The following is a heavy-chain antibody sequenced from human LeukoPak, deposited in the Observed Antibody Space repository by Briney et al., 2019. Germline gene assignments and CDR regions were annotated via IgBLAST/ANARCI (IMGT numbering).Heavy chain of an antibody. V-gene: IGHV3-11*01. CDR3: ARGGAHGMDV. J-gene: IGHJ6*02. D-gene: IGHD1-26*01. CDR1: GFTFSDYY. CDR2: ISGVYDSI. Sequence: GGSLRLSCAASGFTFSDYYMTWIRQAPGKGLEWVSYISGVYDSIYYADSVKGRFTISRDNAKNSVYLQMNSLRVEDTAVYYCARGGAHGMDVWGQGTTVTVSS.